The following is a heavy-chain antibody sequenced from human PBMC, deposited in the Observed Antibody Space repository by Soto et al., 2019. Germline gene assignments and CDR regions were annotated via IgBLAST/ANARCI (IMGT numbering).Heavy chain of an antibody. CDR3: ARDDDSPGNAFDY. CDR1: GFTFSNYG. J-gene: IGHJ4*02. CDR2: ILKDGSDQ. Sequence: QVQLAESGGGVVQPGRSLRLSCAATGFTFSNYGMHWVRQAPGRGLEWVAVILKDGSDQKYADTMKGRFTISRDNSENTLDLHMNSLRAEDTAVYYCARDDDSPGNAFDYWGQGTLVTVSS. V-gene: IGHV3-33*01. D-gene: IGHD2-15*01.